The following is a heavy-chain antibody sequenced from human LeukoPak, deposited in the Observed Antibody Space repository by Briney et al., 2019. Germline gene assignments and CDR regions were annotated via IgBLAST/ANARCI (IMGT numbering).Heavy chain of an antibody. Sequence: GASVKVSCKPSGYTFTAYYMHWVRQAPGQGLEWVGWINPNSGGTDYAQKFQGRVTMTRDTSISTAYMELSRLRSDDTAVYYCARAHGYSSAQGVVDYWGQGTLVTVSS. J-gene: IGHJ4*02. D-gene: IGHD6-19*01. CDR2: INPNSGGT. CDR1: GYTFTAYY. CDR3: ARAHGYSSAQGVVDY. V-gene: IGHV1-2*02.